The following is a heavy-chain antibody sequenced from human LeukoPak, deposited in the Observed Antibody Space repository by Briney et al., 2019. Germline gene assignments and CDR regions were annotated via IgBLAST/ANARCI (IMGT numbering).Heavy chain of an antibody. V-gene: IGHV4-34*01. CDR1: GGSFSGYY. J-gene: IGHJ4*02. D-gene: IGHD3-3*01. CDR3: ARGTRFEAITIFGVVTRQIYYFDY. Sequence: SETLSLTCAVYGGSFSGYYWSWIRQPPGKGLEWIGEINHSGSTNYNPSLKSRVTISVDTSKNQFSLKLSSVTAADTAVYYCARGTRFEAITIFGVVTRQIYYFDYWGQGTLVTVSS. CDR2: INHSGST.